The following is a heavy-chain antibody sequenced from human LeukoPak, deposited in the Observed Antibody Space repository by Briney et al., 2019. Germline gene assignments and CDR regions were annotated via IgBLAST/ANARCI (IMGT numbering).Heavy chain of an antibody. CDR3: ARADPVEYSSSELFDY. D-gene: IGHD6-6*01. CDR1: GFTFSSYW. Sequence: GGSLRLSCAASGFTFSSYWMHWVRQAPGKGLVWVSRINSDGSSTSYAGSVKGRFTISRDNAKNTLYLQMNSLRAEDTAVYYCARADPVEYSSSELFDYWGQGTLVTVSS. J-gene: IGHJ4*02. V-gene: IGHV3-74*01. CDR2: INSDGSST.